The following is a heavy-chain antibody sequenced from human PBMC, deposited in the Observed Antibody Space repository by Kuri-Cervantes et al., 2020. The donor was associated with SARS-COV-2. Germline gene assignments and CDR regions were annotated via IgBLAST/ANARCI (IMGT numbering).Heavy chain of an antibody. CDR2: ISSSGSTI. CDR1: GYSISSGYY. D-gene: IGHD3-22*01. J-gene: IGHJ4*02. V-gene: IGHV3-48*03. CDR3: ARETRDSSGYYRLSLDY. Sequence: LSLTCTVSGYSISSGYYWDWVRQAPGKGLEWVSYISSSGSTIYYADSVKGRFTISRDNAKNSLYLQMNSLRAEDTAVYYCARETRDSSGYYRLSLDYWGQGTLVTVSS.